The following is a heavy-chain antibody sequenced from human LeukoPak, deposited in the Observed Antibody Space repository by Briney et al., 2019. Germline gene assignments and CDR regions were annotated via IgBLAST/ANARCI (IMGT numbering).Heavy chain of an antibody. D-gene: IGHD3-22*01. CDR3: ARDLYYYDSSGWIQH. CDR2: ISYDGSNK. CDR1: GFTFSSYA. Sequence: GGSLRLSCAASGFTFSSYAMHWVRQAPGKGLEWVAVISYDGSNKYYADSVKGRFTIPRDNSKNTLYLQMNSLRAEDTAVYYCARDLYYYDSSGWIQHWGQGTLVTVSS. J-gene: IGHJ1*01. V-gene: IGHV3-30-3*01.